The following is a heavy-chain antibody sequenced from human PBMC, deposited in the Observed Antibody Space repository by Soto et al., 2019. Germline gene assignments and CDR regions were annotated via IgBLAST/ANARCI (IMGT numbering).Heavy chain of an antibody. V-gene: IGHV4-30-2*01. D-gene: IGHD4-17*01. CDR3: ARAHDYGDYVFDY. Sequence: QLQLQESGSGLVKPSQTLSLTCAVSGGSISSGGYSWSWIRQPPGKGLEWIGYIYHSGSTYYNPSLKGRVTISVDRSKNQFSLKLSSVTAADTAVYYCARAHDYGDYVFDYWGQGTLVTVSS. J-gene: IGHJ4*02. CDR2: IYHSGST. CDR1: GGSISSGGYS.